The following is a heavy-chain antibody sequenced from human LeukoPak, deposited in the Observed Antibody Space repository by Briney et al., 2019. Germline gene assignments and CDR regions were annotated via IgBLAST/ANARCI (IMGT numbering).Heavy chain of an antibody. CDR1: GFTFSSYA. D-gene: IGHD4-17*01. J-gene: IGHJ4*02. CDR3: ARARVGDYWEPPVPYYFDY. V-gene: IGHV3-30-3*01. CDR2: ISYDGSNK. Sequence: PGRSLRLSCAASGFTFSSYAMHWVRQAPGKGLEWVAVISYDGSNKYYADSVKGRFTISRDNSKNTLYLQMNSLRAEDTAVYYCARARVGDYWEPPVPYYFDYWGQGTLVTVSS.